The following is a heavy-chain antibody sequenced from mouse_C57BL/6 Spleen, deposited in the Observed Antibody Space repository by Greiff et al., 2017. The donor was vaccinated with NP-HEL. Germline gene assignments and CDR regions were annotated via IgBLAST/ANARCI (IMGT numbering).Heavy chain of an antibody. CDR2: IDPENGDT. CDR1: GFNIKDDY. J-gene: IGHJ3*01. CDR3: NHLYYDYDEAY. D-gene: IGHD2-4*01. Sequence: EVQLQQSGAELVRPGASVKLSCTASGFNIKDDYMHWVKQRPEQGLEWIGWIDPENGDTEYASKFQGKATITADTSSNTAYLQLSSLTSEDTAVYYCNHLYYDYDEAYWGRGTLVTVSA. V-gene: IGHV14-4*01.